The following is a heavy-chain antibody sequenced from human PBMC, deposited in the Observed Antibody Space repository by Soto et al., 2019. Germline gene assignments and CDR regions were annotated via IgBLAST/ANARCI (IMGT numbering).Heavy chain of an antibody. J-gene: IGHJ4*02. CDR2: ISGSGGST. CDR1: GFTFSSYA. Sequence: GGSLRLSCAASGFTFSSYAMSWVRQAPGKGLEWVSAISGSGGSTYYADSVKGRFTISRDNSKNTLYLQMNSLRAEDTAVYYCAKGDWIQLWLPEYYFDYWGQGPLVTVSS. CDR3: AKGDWIQLWLPEYYFDY. V-gene: IGHV3-23*01. D-gene: IGHD5-18*01.